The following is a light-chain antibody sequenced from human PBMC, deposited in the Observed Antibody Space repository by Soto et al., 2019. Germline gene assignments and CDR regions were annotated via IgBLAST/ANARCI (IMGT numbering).Light chain of an antibody. CDR3: QQFAGS. CDR1: QSVSPSS. CDR2: GAS. Sequence: EIVLTQSPDTLSFSPGERATLSCRASQSVSPSSLAWYQQRPGQSPRLLIYGASSRATGIPDRFSGRGSGTDFTLIISRLEPEDFAVYYCQQFAGSFGGGTKVDIK. V-gene: IGKV3-20*01. J-gene: IGKJ4*02.